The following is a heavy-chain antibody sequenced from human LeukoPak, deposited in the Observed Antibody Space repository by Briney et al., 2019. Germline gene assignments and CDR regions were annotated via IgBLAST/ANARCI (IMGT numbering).Heavy chain of an antibody. CDR2: IIPIFGTA. Sequence: SVKVSCKASGGTFSSYAISWVRQAPGQGLEWMGRIIPIFGTANYAQKFQGRVTITTDESTSTAYMELSSLRSEDTAVYYCAKLGYSSSWYHLPRIDYWGQGTLVTVSS. V-gene: IGHV1-69*05. CDR3: AKLGYSSSWYHLPRIDY. D-gene: IGHD6-13*01. J-gene: IGHJ4*02. CDR1: GGTFSSYA.